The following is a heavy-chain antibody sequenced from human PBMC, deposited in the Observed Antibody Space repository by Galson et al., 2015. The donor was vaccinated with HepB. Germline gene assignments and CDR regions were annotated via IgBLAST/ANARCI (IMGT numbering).Heavy chain of an antibody. Sequence: SLRLSCAASGFTFSSYGMHWVRQAPGKGLEWVAVISYDGSNKYYADSVKGRFTISRDNSKNTLYLQMNSLRAEDTALYYCARGGSGWYWAFDIWGQGTTVSVSS. CDR2: ISYDGSNK. J-gene: IGHJ3*02. CDR3: ARGGSGWYWAFDI. D-gene: IGHD6-19*01. CDR1: GFTFSSYG. V-gene: IGHV3-30*03.